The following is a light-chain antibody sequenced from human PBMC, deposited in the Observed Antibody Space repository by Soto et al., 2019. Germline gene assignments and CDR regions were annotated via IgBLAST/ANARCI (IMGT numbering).Light chain of an antibody. CDR2: GAS. CDR1: QSVSRN. CDR3: HQYNNWPPT. V-gene: IGKV3-15*01. Sequence: EIVMTQSPATLSVSPGERAALSCRASQSVSRNLAWYQQKPGQAPRLLIYGASTRATGIPARFSGSGSGTEFTLTISSLQSEDFAFYYCHQYNNWPPTFGRGTKVEIK. J-gene: IGKJ1*01.